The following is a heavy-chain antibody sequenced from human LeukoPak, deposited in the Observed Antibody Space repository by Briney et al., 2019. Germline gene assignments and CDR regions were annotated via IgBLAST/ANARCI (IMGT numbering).Heavy chain of an antibody. CDR2: IIPIFGTA. CDR1: GGTFSSYA. CDR3: ARVETTVTTEEAYYYYYGMDV. V-gene: IGHV1-69*06. D-gene: IGHD4-17*01. J-gene: IGHJ6*04. Sequence: SVKVSCKASGGTFSSYAISWVRQAPGQGLEWMGGIIPIFGTANYAQKFQGRVTITADKSTSTAYMELSSLRSEDTAVYYCARVETTVTTEEAYYYYYGMDVWGKGTTVTVSS.